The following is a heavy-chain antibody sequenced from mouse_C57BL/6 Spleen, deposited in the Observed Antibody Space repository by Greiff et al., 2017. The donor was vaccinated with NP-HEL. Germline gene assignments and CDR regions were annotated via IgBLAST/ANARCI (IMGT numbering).Heavy chain of an antibody. CDR2: IHPNSGST. CDR3: ASNYGNSRFAY. Sequence: VKLVESGAELVKPGASVKLSCKASGYTFTSYWMHWVKQRPGQGLEWIGMIHPNSGSTNYNEKFKSKATLTVDKSSSTAYMQLSSLTSEDSAVYYCASNYGNSRFAYWGQGTLVTVSA. V-gene: IGHV1-64*01. CDR1: GYTFTSYW. J-gene: IGHJ3*01. D-gene: IGHD2-1*01.